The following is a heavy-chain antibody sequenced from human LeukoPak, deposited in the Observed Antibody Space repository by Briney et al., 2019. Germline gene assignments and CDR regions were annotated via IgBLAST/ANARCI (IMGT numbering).Heavy chain of an antibody. Sequence: EAGGSLRLSCAASGFTFSSYWMRWVRQAPGKGLEWVANIKEDGSEKYYVDSVKGRFTISRDNAENSLHLQMNSLRAEDTAVYYCARDLYYYESSGFRPMDVWGQGTTVTVSS. J-gene: IGHJ6*02. CDR2: IKEDGSEK. V-gene: IGHV3-7*04. D-gene: IGHD3-22*01. CDR3: ARDLYYYESSGFRPMDV. CDR1: GFTFSSYW.